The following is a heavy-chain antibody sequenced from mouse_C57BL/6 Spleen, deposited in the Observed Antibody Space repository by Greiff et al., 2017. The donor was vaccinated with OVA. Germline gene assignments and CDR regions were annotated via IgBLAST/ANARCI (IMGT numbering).Heavy chain of an antibody. J-gene: IGHJ1*03. CDR1: GFTFSSYA. CDR3: ARRGLSGYFDV. V-gene: IGHV5-4*01. CDR2: ISDGGSYT. D-gene: IGHD3-1*01. Sequence: EVQGVESGGGLVKPGGSLKLSCAASGFTFSSYAMSWVRQTPEKRLEWVATISDGGSYTYYPDNVKGRFTISRDNAKNNLYLQRSHLKSEDTAMYYCARRGLSGYFDVWGTGTTVTVSS.